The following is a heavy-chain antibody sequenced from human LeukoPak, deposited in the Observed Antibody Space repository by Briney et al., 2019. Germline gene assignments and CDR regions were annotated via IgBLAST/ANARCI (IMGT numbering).Heavy chain of an antibody. CDR1: GFTFSSYW. Sequence: GGSLRLSCAASGFTFSSYWMSWVRQAPGKGLEWVANIKQDGSEKYYVDSVKGRFTISRDNAKNSLYLQMNSLRAEDTAVYYCAKDLTSSSIDYWGQGTLVTVSS. CDR3: AKDLTSSSIDY. D-gene: IGHD6-13*01. CDR2: IKQDGSEK. V-gene: IGHV3-7*03. J-gene: IGHJ4*02.